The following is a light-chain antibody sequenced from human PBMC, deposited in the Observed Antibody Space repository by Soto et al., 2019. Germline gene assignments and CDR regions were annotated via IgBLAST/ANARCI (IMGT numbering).Light chain of an antibody. CDR3: QQYKDWPPVT. Sequence: EIVLTQSPATLSVSPGERVTLSCRASESVSGSLAWYQHKPGQPPRLLIYGASTRATDIPARFSGSGSWTQFTLTISSLQSEDFAVYYCQQYKDWPPVTFGPGTKVEIK. J-gene: IGKJ3*01. CDR1: ESVSGS. V-gene: IGKV3-15*01. CDR2: GAS.